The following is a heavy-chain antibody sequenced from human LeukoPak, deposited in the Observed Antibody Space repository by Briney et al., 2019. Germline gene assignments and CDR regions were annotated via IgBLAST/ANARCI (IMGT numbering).Heavy chain of an antibody. CDR3: ARRSMVRGVIVDYYYGMDV. D-gene: IGHD3-10*01. CDR2: ISAYNGNT. CDR1: GYTFTSYG. V-gene: IGHV1-18*01. Sequence: ASVKVSYKASGYTFTSYGISWVRRAPGQGLEWMGWISAYNGNTNYAQKLQGRVTMTTDTSTSTAYMELRSLRSDDTAVYYCARRSMVRGVIVDYYYGMDVWGQGTTVTVSS. J-gene: IGHJ6*02.